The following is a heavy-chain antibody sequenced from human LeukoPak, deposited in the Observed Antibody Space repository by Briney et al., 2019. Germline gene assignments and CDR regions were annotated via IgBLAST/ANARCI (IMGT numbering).Heavy chain of an antibody. D-gene: IGHD3-10*01. V-gene: IGHV1-46*01. CDR2: IAPSSGTT. CDR1: GYTFTSIY. J-gene: IGHJ4*02. Sequence: ASVKVSCKASGYTFTSIYMHWVRQAPGQGLEWMGVIAPSSGTTSYAQKFQGRVTMTRDTSTSTLYMELSSLTSEDTAVYYCARASGSSAVPFDYWGQGTLVTVSS. CDR3: ARASGSSAVPFDY.